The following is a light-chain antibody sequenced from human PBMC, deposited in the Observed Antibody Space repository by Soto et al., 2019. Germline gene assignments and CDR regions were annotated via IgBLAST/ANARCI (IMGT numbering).Light chain of an antibody. CDR1: QDISNN. V-gene: IGKV1-33*01. CDR2: DAS. J-gene: IGKJ4*01. Sequence: DIQMTQSPSSLSASVGNRVTITCQASQDISNNLNWFQQKPGKAPKLLIYDASNLETGVPSRFSGSGSGTDFVLTISSLQPEDFATYYCQHYDNPRALTFGGGTKVEIK. CDR3: QHYDNPRALT.